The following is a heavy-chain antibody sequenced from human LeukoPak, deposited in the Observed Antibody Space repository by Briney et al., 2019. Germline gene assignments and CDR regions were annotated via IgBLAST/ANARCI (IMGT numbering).Heavy chain of an antibody. Sequence: GGSLRLSCAASGFTFSSYAMSWVRQAPGKGLEWVSAIGGSGGSTYYADSVKGRFTISRDNSKNTLYVQMNSLRAEDTAVYYCAKGTSSGSYYNGMDVWGQGTTVTVSS. CDR2: IGGSGGST. J-gene: IGHJ6*02. CDR3: AKGTSSGSYYNGMDV. D-gene: IGHD3-10*01. CDR1: GFTFSSYA. V-gene: IGHV3-23*01.